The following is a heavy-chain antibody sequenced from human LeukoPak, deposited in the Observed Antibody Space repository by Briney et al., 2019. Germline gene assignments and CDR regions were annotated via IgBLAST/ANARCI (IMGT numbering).Heavy chain of an antibody. CDR3: ARDKVVGPTTLDH. D-gene: IGHD1-26*01. V-gene: IGHV3-7*01. Sequence: GGSLRLSCAASGFTFSSYWMSWVRQAPGKGLEWVANIKQDGSEKYYVDSVKGRFTISRDNAKNSLYLQMNSLRAEDTAVYYCARDKVVGPTTLDHWGQGTLVTVSS. CDR2: IKQDGSEK. CDR1: GFTFSSYW. J-gene: IGHJ4*02.